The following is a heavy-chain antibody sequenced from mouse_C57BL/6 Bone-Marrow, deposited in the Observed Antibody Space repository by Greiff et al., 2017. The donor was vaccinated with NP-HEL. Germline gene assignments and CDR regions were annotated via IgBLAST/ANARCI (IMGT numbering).Heavy chain of an antibody. CDR2: IYPRSGNT. J-gene: IGHJ4*01. Sequence: QVQLQQSGAELARPGASVKLSCKASGYTFTSYGISWVKQRTGQGLEWIGEIYPRSGNTYYNEKFKGKATLTADKSSSTAFMELRSLTSKDSAVYFCACYSNYVVDYWGQGTSVTVSS. CDR3: ACYSNYVVDY. CDR1: GYTFTSYG. V-gene: IGHV1-81*01. D-gene: IGHD2-5*01.